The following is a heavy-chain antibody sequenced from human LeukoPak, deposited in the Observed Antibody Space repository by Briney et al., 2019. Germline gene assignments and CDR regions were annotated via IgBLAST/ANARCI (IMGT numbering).Heavy chain of an antibody. V-gene: IGHV4-4*09. D-gene: IGHD2-2*01. Sequence: SETLSLTCTVSGSISSYYWSWLRQLPGQALEWIGYIYSSGSTNYNPSLKSRATISVDTSKNQFSLDMSSVTAADTAVYYCATQKCTSTSCLTKNAFDIWGQGTMVTVSS. J-gene: IGHJ3*02. CDR2: IYSSGST. CDR3: ATQKCTSTSCLTKNAFDI. CDR1: GSISSYY.